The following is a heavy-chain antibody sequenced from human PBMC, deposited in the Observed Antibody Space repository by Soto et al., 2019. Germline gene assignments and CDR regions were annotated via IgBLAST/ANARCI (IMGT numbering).Heavy chain of an antibody. V-gene: IGHV1-3*04. CDR1: GYTFTNNV. J-gene: IGHJ4*02. D-gene: IGHD5-18*01. Sequence: QVQLVQSGAEVKKPGASVRVSCKASGYTFTNNVIHWMRQAPGQGLEWMGWINTGTGNVKYAQKFRGRVTITMDTSASMAYMDLNSLSSEDTAVFYCAREESYGYTRFDYWGQGTLVTVSS. CDR3: AREESYGYTRFDY. CDR2: INTGTGNV.